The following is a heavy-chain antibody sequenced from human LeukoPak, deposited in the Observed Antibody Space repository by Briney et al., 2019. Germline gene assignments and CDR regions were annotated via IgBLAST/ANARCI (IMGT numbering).Heavy chain of an antibody. Sequence: PSETLSLTCTVSGGSISSYYWSWIRQPPGKGLEWIGYIYTSGSTNYNPSLKSRVTISVDTSKNQFSLKLSSVTAADTAVYYCARGRRYYYGSGIPSWFDPWGQGTLVTVSS. CDR3: ARGRRYYYGSGIPSWFDP. D-gene: IGHD3-10*01. J-gene: IGHJ5*02. CDR1: GGSISSYY. V-gene: IGHV4-4*08. CDR2: IYTSGST.